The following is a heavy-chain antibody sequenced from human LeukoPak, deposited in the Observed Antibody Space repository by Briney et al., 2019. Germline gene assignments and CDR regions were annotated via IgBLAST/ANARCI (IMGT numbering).Heavy chain of an antibody. D-gene: IGHD3-16*01. CDR2: INSDGSST. V-gene: IGHV3-74*01. CDR3: ARGANYDYVWGSYTVDY. CDR1: GFTFSSYW. J-gene: IGHJ4*02. Sequence: GGSLRLSCAASGFTFSSYWMHWVRQAPGKGLVWVSRINSDGSSTSYADSVKGRFTISRDNAKNTLYLQMNSLRAEDTAVYYCARGANYDYVWGSYTVDYWGQGTLVTVSS.